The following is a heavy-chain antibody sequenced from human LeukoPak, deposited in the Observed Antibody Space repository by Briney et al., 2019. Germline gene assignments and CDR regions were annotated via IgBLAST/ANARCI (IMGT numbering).Heavy chain of an antibody. J-gene: IGHJ6*02. CDR3: AGYYSSIYGMDV. D-gene: IGHD3-3*01. V-gene: IGHV4-34*01. CDR1: GGSFSGYF. Sequence: SETLSLTCAVNGGSFSGYFWSWIRQPPGKGLEWIGEINHSGSTYYNASLKSRITISVDTSKRQFSLRMNSVTAADTAVYFCAGYYSSIYGMDVWGQGTSVNVSS. CDR2: INHSGST.